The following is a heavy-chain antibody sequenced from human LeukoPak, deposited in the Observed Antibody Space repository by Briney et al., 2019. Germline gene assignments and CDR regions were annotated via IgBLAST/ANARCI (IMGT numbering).Heavy chain of an antibody. Sequence: GGSLRLSCAASGFTFSSYSMNWVRQAPGKGLEGVSAISGSGGSTYYADPVKGRFTISRDNSKNTLYLQMNSLRAEDTAVYYCAKKDSYGRAPFDYWGQGTLVTVSS. CDR1: GFTFSSYS. CDR2: ISGSGGST. CDR3: AKKDSYGRAPFDY. J-gene: IGHJ4*02. V-gene: IGHV3-23*01. D-gene: IGHD5-18*01.